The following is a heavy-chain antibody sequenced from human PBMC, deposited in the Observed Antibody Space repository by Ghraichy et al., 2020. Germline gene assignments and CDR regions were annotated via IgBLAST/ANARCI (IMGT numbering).Heavy chain of an antibody. V-gene: IGHV3-48*01. D-gene: IGHD5-18*01. CDR3: ARGVATASRRYGMDV. CDR2: ITSSSRTR. CDR1: GFTFSSYS. Sequence: GGSLRLSCVGSGFTFSSYSMNWVRQSPGKGLECVSYITSSSRTRFYADSVKGRFTISRDNAQNSLYLQMNSLRAEDTAVYYCARGVATASRRYGMDVWGQGTTVTVSS. J-gene: IGHJ6*02.